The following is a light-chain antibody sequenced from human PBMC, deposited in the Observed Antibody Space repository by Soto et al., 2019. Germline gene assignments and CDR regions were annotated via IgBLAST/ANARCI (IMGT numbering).Light chain of an antibody. V-gene: IGKV1-9*01. J-gene: IGKJ4*01. Sequence: DIQLTQSPSFLSASVGDRVIITCRASQGISSYLAWYQQKPGKAPKLLIYAASTLQSGVPSRFSGSGSGTEFTLTISSLQPEDCATYYCQQLNSYPLTFGGGTKVEIK. CDR3: QQLNSYPLT. CDR1: QGISSY. CDR2: AAS.